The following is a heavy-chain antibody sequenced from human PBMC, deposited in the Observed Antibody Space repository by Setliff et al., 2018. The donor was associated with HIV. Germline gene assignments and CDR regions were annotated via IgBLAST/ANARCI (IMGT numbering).Heavy chain of an antibody. J-gene: IGHJ3*01. CDR2: MHYSGRT. V-gene: IGHV4-59*01. Sequence: ETLSLTCTVSDNSITNYYWNWIRQPPGKGLEWIGYMHYSGRTSYNPSLKSRVTTSVNTSKNQLSLNLSSVTAADTAVYYCARWGETTGIKAFDLWGQGTMVTVSS. CDR1: DNSITNYY. CDR3: ARWGETTGIKAFDL. D-gene: IGHD1-1*01.